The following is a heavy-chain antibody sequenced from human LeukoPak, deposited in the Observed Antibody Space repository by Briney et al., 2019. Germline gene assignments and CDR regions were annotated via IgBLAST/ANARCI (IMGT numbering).Heavy chain of an antibody. V-gene: IGHV3-15*05. CDR1: GFTFSSAW. J-gene: IGHJ3*02. D-gene: IGHD3-9*01. CDR3: VKDLGSIPDILTGGDAFDI. CDR2: IKSKTDGGTT. Sequence: GGSLRLSCAASGFTFSSAWMGWVRQAPGKGLEWVGRIKSKTDGGTTDYAAPVKVRFTISRDNSKNTLYLQMSSLRAEDTAVYYCVKDLGSIPDILTGGDAFDIWGQGTMVTVSS.